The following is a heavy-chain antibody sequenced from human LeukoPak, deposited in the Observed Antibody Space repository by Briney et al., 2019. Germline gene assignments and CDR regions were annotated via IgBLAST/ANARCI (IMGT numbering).Heavy chain of an antibody. CDR1: GGSVSSGSYY. CDR3: ARVPTLYGSGSYLDY. J-gene: IGHJ4*02. CDR2: TYYSGST. Sequence: SGTLSLTCTVSGGSVSSGSYYWSWIRQPPGKGLEWIGYTYYSGSTYYNPSLKSRVTISVDTSKNQFSLKLSSVTAADTAVYYCARVPTLYGSGSYLDYWGQGTLVTVSS. D-gene: IGHD3-10*01. V-gene: IGHV4-61*01.